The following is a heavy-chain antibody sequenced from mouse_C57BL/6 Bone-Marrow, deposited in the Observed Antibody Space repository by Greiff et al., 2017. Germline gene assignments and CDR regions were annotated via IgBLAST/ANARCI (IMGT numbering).Heavy chain of an antibody. CDR2: IYPGSGST. D-gene: IGHD1-1*01. CDR3: ARYYYYGLFDY. V-gene: IGHV1-55*01. J-gene: IGHJ2*01. CDR1: GYTFTSYW. Sequence: QVQLQQPGAELVMPGASVKLSCKASGYTFTSYWMHWVKQRPGQGLEWIGDIYPGSGSTNYNEKFKSKATLTVDTSSSTAYMQLSSLTSEDSAVYYCARYYYYGLFDYWGQGTTLTVSS.